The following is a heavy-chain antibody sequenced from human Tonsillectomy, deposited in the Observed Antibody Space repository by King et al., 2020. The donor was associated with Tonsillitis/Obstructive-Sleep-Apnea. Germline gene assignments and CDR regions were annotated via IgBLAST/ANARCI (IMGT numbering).Heavy chain of an antibody. J-gene: IGHJ4*02. Sequence: QLQESGPGLVKPSENLPLTCTVSGGSISSYYWSWIRQPPGKGLEWIGYIYYSGSTNYNPSLKSRLTMSVDTSKNQFSLKLSSVTAADTAVYYCATLPIIRFLEWKYFDYWGQGTLVTVSS. D-gene: IGHD3-3*01. CDR3: ATLPIIRFLEWKYFDY. CDR2: IYYSGST. V-gene: IGHV4-59*01. CDR1: GGSISSYY.